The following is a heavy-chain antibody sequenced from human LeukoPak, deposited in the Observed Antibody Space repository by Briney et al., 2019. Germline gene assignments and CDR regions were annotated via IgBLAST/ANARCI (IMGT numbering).Heavy chain of an antibody. CDR2: ISDSGVGA. Sequence: GGSLRLSCAASGFTFNNYAMTWVRQAPGKGLEWVSGISDSGVGAYYADSVKGRFTISRDNSKNTLYLQMNSLRAEDTAVYYCATIRIVGAYARAYYFDYWGQGTLVTVAS. D-gene: IGHD1-26*01. CDR3: ATIRIVGAYARAYYFDY. CDR1: GFTFNNYA. V-gene: IGHV3-23*01. J-gene: IGHJ4*02.